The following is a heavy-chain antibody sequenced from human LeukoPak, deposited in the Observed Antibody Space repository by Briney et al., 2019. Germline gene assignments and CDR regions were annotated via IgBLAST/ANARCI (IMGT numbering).Heavy chain of an antibody. CDR1: GGSISSGGYY. D-gene: IGHD2-15*01. CDR2: IYYSGST. J-gene: IGHJ6*02. Sequence: SQTLSLTCTVSGGSISSGGYYWSWIRQHPGEGLEWIGYIYYSGSTYYNPSLKSRVTISVDTSKNQFSLKLSSVTAADTAVYYCARDQRITYGMDVWGQGTTVTVSS. CDR3: ARDQRITYGMDV. V-gene: IGHV4-31*03.